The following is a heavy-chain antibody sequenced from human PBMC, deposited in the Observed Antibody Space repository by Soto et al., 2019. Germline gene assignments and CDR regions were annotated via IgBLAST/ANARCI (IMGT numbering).Heavy chain of an antibody. CDR3: ARRGSGSYYGY. V-gene: IGHV3-23*01. CDR2: ISGSGGST. CDR1: GFTFSSYA. J-gene: IGHJ4*02. D-gene: IGHD1-26*01. Sequence: EVQLLESGGGLVQPGGSLRLSCAASGFTFSSYAMRWVRQAPGKGLEWVSAISGSGGSTYYADSVKGRFTISRDNSKNTLYLQMNSLGAEDTAVDYCARRGSGSYYGYWGQGTLVTVSS.